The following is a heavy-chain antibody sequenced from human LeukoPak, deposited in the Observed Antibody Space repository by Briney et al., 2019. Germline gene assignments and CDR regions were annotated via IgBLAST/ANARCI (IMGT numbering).Heavy chain of an antibody. D-gene: IGHD3-3*01. CDR2: ISGSGGST. J-gene: IGHJ4*02. CDR1: GFTFSSYA. Sequence: SGGSLRLSCAASGFTFSSYAMSWVRQAPGKGLEWVSAISGSGGSTYYADSVKGRLTISRDNSRNTLYLQIHSLRAEDTAVYYCAKGPKYDFWSGTRDYYFDYWGQGTLVTVPS. CDR3: AKGPKYDFWSGTRDYYFDY. V-gene: IGHV3-23*01.